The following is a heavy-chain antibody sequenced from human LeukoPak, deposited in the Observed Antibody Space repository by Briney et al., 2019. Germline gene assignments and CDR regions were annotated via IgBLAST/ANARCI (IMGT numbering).Heavy chain of an antibody. D-gene: IGHD4-17*01. J-gene: IGHJ4*02. V-gene: IGHV3-23*01. CDR2: TTGSGGST. CDR3: AKDFGYGDCFDY. CDR1: GFTFSNSA. Sequence: PGGSLRLSCEASGFTFSNSAMSWVRQAPGKGLEWVSATTGSGGSTFYADSVRGRFIISRDNSKNTLFLQMNSLRTEDTAVYYCAKDFGYGDCFDYWGQGTVVTVSS.